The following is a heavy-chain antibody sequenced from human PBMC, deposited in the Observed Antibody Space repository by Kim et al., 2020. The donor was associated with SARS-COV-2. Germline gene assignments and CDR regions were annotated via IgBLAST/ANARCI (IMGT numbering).Heavy chain of an antibody. CDR1: GGSISSSSYY. V-gene: IGHV4-39*01. Sequence: SETLSLTCTVSGGSISSSSYYWGWIRQPPGKGLEWIGSIYYSGSTYYNPSLKSRVTISVDTSKNQFSLKLSSVTAADTAVYYCASRGDLWFGELLYWGQGTLVTVSS. CDR2: IYYSGST. D-gene: IGHD3-10*01. J-gene: IGHJ4*02. CDR3: ASRGDLWFGELLY.